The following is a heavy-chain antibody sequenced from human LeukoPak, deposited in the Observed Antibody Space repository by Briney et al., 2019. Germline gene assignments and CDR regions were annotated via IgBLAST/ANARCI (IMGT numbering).Heavy chain of an antibody. CDR1: GFTFDTYN. J-gene: IGHJ6*03. Sequence: PGGSLRLSCATSGFTFDTYNSNWVRQAPGKGLEWVATIRSYSSYIHYADSVKGRFTISRDDAKKSLYLQMNSLRAEDTAVYYCARFSEVYYYVDVWGTGTTVTISS. CDR3: ARFSEVYYYVDV. D-gene: IGHD2/OR15-2a*01. V-gene: IGHV3-21*01. CDR2: IRSYSSYI.